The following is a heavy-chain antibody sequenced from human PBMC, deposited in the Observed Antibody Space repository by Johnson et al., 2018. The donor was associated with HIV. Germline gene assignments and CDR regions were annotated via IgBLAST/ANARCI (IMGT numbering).Heavy chain of an antibody. CDR3: ARDEGYCTGGVCSDAFDI. D-gene: IGHD2-8*02. CDR2: IKSDGTST. J-gene: IGHJ3*02. CDR1: GISFSSYW. V-gene: IGHV3-74*01. Sequence: VQLVESGGGLVQPGGSLRLSCVASGISFSSYWMHWVRQAPGKGLVWVSRIKSDGTSTNYADSVKGRFTISRDNAKDTLYLQMNSLRAEDTALYYCARDEGYCTGGVCSDAFDIWGQGTLVTVSS.